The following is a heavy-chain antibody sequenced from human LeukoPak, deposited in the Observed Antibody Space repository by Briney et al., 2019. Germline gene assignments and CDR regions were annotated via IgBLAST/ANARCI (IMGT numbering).Heavy chain of an antibody. CDR3: ARGVGSSTGDPDY. J-gene: IGHJ4*02. D-gene: IGHD2-2*01. Sequence: GGSLRLSCAASGFTFTGYWMYWVRQAPGKGLVWVSRIDVDGSGTNYADSVKGRFTISRDNAQNTLYLQMNNLRAEDTAVYCCARGVGSSTGDPDYWGQETLVTVSS. CDR2: IDVDGSGT. V-gene: IGHV3-74*01. CDR1: GFTFTGYW.